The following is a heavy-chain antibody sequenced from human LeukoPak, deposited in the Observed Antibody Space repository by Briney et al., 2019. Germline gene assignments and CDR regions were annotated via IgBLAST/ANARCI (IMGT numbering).Heavy chain of an antibody. D-gene: IGHD3-22*01. V-gene: IGHV1-69*13. Sequence: SVKVSCKDSGGTFSSYAISWVRQAPGQGLEWMGGIIPIFGTANYAQKFQGRVTITADESTSTAYMELSSLRSEDTAVYYCARGNYYDSSGYPRRFDYWGQGTLVTVSS. CDR1: GGTFSSYA. CDR3: ARGNYYDSSGYPRRFDY. CDR2: IIPIFGTA. J-gene: IGHJ4*02.